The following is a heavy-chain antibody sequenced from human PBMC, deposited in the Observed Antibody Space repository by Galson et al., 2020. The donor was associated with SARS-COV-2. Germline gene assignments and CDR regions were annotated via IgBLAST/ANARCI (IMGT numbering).Heavy chain of an antibody. V-gene: IGHV1-2*02. D-gene: IGHD3-9*01. J-gene: IGHJ5*02. CDR3: ARGSLTYYDILTGYYWFDP. CDR2: INPNSGGT. Sequence: GESLKISCKASGYTFTGYYMHWVRQAPGQGLEWMGWINPNSGGTNYAQKFQGRVTMTRDTSISTAYMELSRLRSDDTAVYYCARGSLTYYDILTGYYWFDPWGQGTLVTVSS. CDR1: GYTFTGYY.